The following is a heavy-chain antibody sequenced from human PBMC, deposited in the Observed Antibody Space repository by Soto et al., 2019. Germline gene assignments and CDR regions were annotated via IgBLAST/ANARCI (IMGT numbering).Heavy chain of an antibody. J-gene: IGHJ6*02. V-gene: IGHV3-23*01. CDR2: ISYSGGST. CDR1: GFIFSNYA. Sequence: EVQVLESGGGLVQPGGSLRLSCAASGFIFSNYAFNWVRQAPGKGLEWVSGISYSGGSTNYADSVKGRFTFSRDNSKNTLYLQMDSLRAEDTAVYYCAKSPGSHYYYAMDVWVQGTTVTVSS. CDR3: AKSPGSHYYYAMDV.